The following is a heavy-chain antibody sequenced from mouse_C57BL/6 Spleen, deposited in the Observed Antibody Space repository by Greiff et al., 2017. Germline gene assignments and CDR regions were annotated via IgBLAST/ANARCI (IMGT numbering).Heavy chain of an antibody. CDR3: AIDLGSSSDY. CDR1: GFTFSSYA. V-gene: IGHV5-4*01. D-gene: IGHD1-1*01. J-gene: IGHJ2*01. Sequence: VQLKESGGGLVKPGGSLKLSCAASGFTFSSYAMSWVRQTPEKRLEWVATISDGGSYTYYPDNVQGRFTISRDNAKNNLYLQMSHLKSEDTAMYYCAIDLGSSSDYWGQGTTLTVSS. CDR2: ISDGGSYT.